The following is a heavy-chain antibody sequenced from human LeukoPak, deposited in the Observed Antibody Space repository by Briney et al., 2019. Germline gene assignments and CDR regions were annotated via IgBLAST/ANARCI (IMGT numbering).Heavy chain of an antibody. D-gene: IGHD3-22*01. V-gene: IGHV3-23*01. J-gene: IGHJ3*02. CDR1: GFTFSSYA. CDR2: VIGSGGST. CDR3: AKGLRYYYDSSSDAFDI. Sequence: GGSLRLSCAVSGFTFSSYAMSWVRQAPGKGLEWVSTVIGSGGSTYYADSVKGRFTFSRDSSKNTLYLQMNNLRAEDTAVYYCAKGLRYYYDSSSDAFDIWGQGTMVTVSS.